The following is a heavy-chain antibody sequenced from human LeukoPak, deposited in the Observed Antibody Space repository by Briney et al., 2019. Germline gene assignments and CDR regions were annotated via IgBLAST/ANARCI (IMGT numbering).Heavy chain of an antibody. D-gene: IGHD3-10*01. V-gene: IGHV1-69*06. J-gene: IGHJ6*04. Sequence: ASVKVSCKASGGTFSSYAISWVRQAPGQGLEWMGGIIPIFGTANYAQKFQGRVTITADKSTSTAYMELSSLRSEDTAVYYCARDAGAPLLYYYYYYGMTSGAKGPRSPSPQ. CDR2: IIPIFGTA. CDR1: GGTFSSYA. CDR3: ARDAGAPLLYYYYYYGMTS.